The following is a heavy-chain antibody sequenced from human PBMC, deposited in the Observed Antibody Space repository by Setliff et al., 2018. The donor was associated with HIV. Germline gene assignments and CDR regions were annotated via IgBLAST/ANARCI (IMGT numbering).Heavy chain of an antibody. CDR2: ISSSGSTI. CDR1: GFTFSSYE. CDR3: ASVAYSGYTYGYYADAFDI. D-gene: IGHD5-18*01. J-gene: IGHJ3*02. Sequence: SCAASGFTFSSYEMNWVRQAPGKGLEWVSYISSSGSTIYYADSVKGRFTISRDNAKKSLYLQMNSLRAEDTAVYYCASVAYSGYTYGYYADAFDIWGQGTMVTVSS. V-gene: IGHV3-48*03.